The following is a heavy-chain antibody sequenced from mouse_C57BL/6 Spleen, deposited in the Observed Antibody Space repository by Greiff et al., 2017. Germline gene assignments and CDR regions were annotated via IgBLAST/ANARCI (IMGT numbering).Heavy chain of an antibody. CDR1: GYTFTSYW. CDR2: IDPSDSYT. Sequence: QVQLKQPGAELVMPGASVKLSCKASGYTFTSYWMHWVKQRPGQGLEWIGEIDPSDSYTNYNQKFKGKSTLTVDKSSSTAYMQLSSLTSEDSAVYYCARCPSYGSSYGYYAMDYWGQGTSVTVSS. J-gene: IGHJ4*01. V-gene: IGHV1-69*01. CDR3: ARCPSYGSSYGYYAMDY. D-gene: IGHD1-1*01.